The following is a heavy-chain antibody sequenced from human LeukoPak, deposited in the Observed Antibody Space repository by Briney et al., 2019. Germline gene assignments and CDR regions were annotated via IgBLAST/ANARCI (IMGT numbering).Heavy chain of an antibody. V-gene: IGHV5-51*01. D-gene: IGHD3-10*01. Sequence: GEALEISFQGSGFHFTTYWIGWVRPVPGKGLGCMGIIYPGDSDITYSPSFQGQVTISADKSFSTAYLQWSSLKALDTAIYYCARLGGDTYYFGSASYPNWYFDLWGRGTLVTVSS. J-gene: IGHJ2*01. CDR1: GFHFTTYW. CDR3: ARLGGDTYYFGSASYPNWYFDL. CDR2: IYPGDSDI.